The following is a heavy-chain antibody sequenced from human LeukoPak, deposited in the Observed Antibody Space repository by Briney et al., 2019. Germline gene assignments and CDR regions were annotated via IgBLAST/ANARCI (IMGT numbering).Heavy chain of an antibody. J-gene: IGHJ4*02. D-gene: IGHD3-10*01. V-gene: IGHV4-39*07. Sequence: PSETLSLTCTVSGGSISSSSYYWGWIRQPPGKGLEWIGSIYHSGSTYYNPSLKSRVTISVDTSKNQFSLKLSSVTAADTAVYFCARLHMSLGGPFSYESGRAKYYFDYWGQGTLVTVSS. CDR2: IYHSGST. CDR3: ARLHMSLGGPFSYESGRAKYYFDY. CDR1: GGSISSSSYY.